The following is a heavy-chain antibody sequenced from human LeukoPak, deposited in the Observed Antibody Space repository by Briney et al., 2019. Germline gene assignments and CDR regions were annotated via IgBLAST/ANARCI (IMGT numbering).Heavy chain of an antibody. J-gene: IGHJ4*02. Sequence: PGGSLVLSLAGSGFPIKSNHMNWVRPAPGKGLEWVSVIYSGGSPFYADSVKGRFTISRDNSKNTLYLQMNSLRPDDTAVYYCTGRIDYWGQGTLVTVSS. CDR2: IYSGGSP. V-gene: IGHV3-53*01. D-gene: IGHD1-14*01. CDR3: TGRIDY. CDR1: GFPIKSNH.